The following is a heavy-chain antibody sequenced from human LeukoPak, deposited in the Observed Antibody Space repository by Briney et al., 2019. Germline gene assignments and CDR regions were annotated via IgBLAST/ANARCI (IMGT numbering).Heavy chain of an antibody. CDR2: IIPIFGTA. CDR1: GGTFSSYA. V-gene: IGHV1-69*13. CDR3: ARISAIYGSGNRSLDY. J-gene: IGHJ4*02. Sequence: ASVKVSCKASGGTFSSYAISWVRQAPGQGLEWMGGIIPIFGTANYAQKFQGRVTITADESTSIAYMELSSLRSEDTAVYYCARISAIYGSGNRSLDYWGQGTLVTVSS. D-gene: IGHD3-10*01.